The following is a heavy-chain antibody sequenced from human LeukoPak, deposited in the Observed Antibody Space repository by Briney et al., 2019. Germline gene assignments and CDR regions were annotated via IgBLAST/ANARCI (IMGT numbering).Heavy chain of an antibody. J-gene: IGHJ4*02. D-gene: IGHD3-9*01. V-gene: IGHV1-2*02. CDR1: EYTFTGYY. Sequence: ASVKVSCKASEYTFTGYYMHWVRQAPGQGLEWMGWINPNSGATNYAQKFQGRVTMTRDTSISTAYMELSRLRSDDTAVYYCARSAPTLTYDILTGYLGYWGQGTLVTVSS. CDR2: INPNSGAT. CDR3: ARSAPTLTYDILTGYLGY.